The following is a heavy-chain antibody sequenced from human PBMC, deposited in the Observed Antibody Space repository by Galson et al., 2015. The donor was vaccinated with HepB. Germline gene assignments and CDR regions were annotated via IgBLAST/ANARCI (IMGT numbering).Heavy chain of an antibody. CDR1: GFTFSSYA. Sequence: SLRLSCAASGFTFSSYAMHWVRQAPGKGLEWVTVISYDGRNKYQADSVNGRFTISRDKSKNTVYLQMNSLRVEDTAVYYCARDDRSGKYHPDYWGQGTLVTVSS. CDR3: ARDDRSGKYHPDY. D-gene: IGHD2-2*01. J-gene: IGHJ4*02. CDR2: ISYDGRNK. V-gene: IGHV3-30*04.